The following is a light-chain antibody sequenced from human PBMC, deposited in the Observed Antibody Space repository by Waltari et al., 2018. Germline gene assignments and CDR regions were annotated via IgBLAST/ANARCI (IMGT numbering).Light chain of an antibody. CDR3: QHYVRLPVT. CDR1: QSVSRT. Sequence: EIVLTQSPGTLSLSPGERATLSCRASQSVSRTLAWYQQKPGQAPRLLIYGASTRATGIPEGFSGGGSGTDFSLTISRLEPEDFAVYYCQHYVRLPVTFGQGTKVEIK. J-gene: IGKJ1*01. CDR2: GAS. V-gene: IGKV3-20*01.